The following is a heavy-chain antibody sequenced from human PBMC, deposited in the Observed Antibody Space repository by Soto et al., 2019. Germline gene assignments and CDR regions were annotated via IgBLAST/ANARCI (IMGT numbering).Heavy chain of an antibody. CDR2: IYYSGST. CDR1: GDSINNRSYY. D-gene: IGHD2-21*02. J-gene: IGHJ4*02. V-gene: IGHV4-39*01. CDR3: ARQRTSVVTQAYFDS. Sequence: SETLSLTCTVTGDSINNRSYYWGWIRQPPGKGLEWIGSIYYSGSTYNNPSLKSRVSMSVDTSRNQFSLKLRSVTAADTALYYCARQRTSVVTQAYFDSWGQGSLVTVSS.